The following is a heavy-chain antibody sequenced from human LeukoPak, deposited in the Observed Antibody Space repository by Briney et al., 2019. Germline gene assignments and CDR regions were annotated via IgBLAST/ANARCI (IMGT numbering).Heavy chain of an antibody. CDR1: GFTFGTYS. J-gene: IGHJ4*02. D-gene: IGHD3-22*01. CDR3: VGNYYDSSGLDY. CDR2: ISSSGAYI. Sequence: GGSLRLSCAASGFTFGTYSMNWVRQAPGKGLECVSSISSSGAYIYYADSVKGRFTISRDNAKKSLYLQMNSLRAEDTAIYYCVGNYYDSSGLDYWGQGTLVTVSS. V-gene: IGHV3-21*01.